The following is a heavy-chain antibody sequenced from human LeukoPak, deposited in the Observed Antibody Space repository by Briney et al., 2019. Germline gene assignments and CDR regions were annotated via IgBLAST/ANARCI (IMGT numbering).Heavy chain of an antibody. CDR3: ARYSYYYDSSGYSHYGMDV. CDR1: GFTFSSYS. Sequence: GGSLRLSCAASGFTFSSYSMNWVRQAPGEGLEWVSSISSSSSYIYYADSVKGRFTISRDNAKNSLYLQMNSLRAEDTAVYYCARYSYYYDSSGYSHYGMDVWGQGTTVTVSS. V-gene: IGHV3-21*01. J-gene: IGHJ6*02. CDR2: ISSSSSYI. D-gene: IGHD3-22*01.